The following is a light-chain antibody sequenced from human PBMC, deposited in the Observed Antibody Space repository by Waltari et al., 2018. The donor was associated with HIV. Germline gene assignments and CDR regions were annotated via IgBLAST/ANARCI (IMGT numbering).Light chain of an antibody. CDR2: RNI. CDR1: SSNIGSKT. Sequence: QSVLTQPPSASGTPGQRVTISCSGSSSNIGSKTVNWYQQLPGTAPKLLIYRNIQRPSGVPDRFSGSKSGTSASLAISGLQSEDEADYYCAAWDDSLNGVVFGGGTKLTVL. V-gene: IGLV1-44*01. J-gene: IGLJ2*01. CDR3: AAWDDSLNGVV.